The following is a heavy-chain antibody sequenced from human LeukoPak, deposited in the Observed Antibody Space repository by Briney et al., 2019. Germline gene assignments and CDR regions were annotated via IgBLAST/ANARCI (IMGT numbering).Heavy chain of an antibody. Sequence: SQTLSLTCTVSGDSISSGSYYWSWIRQPAGKGLEWIGRIYSNGDTKFNPSLKSRVTISLDTSKNQFSLKLSSATAADTAVYYCTSRHSKQQPYYYYMDIWGKGTTVTVSS. J-gene: IGHJ6*03. CDR2: IYSNGDT. CDR1: GDSISSGSYY. D-gene: IGHD6-13*01. V-gene: IGHV4-61*02. CDR3: TSRHSKQQPYYYYMDI.